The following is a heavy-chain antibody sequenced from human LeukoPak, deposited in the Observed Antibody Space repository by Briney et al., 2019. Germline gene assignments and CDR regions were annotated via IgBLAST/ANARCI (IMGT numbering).Heavy chain of an antibody. V-gene: IGHV3-48*01. J-gene: IGHJ4*02. CDR2: ISSSSSTI. CDR1: GFTFSSYS. CDR3: ARPLYCSGGSCSDY. D-gene: IGHD2-15*01. Sequence: GGSLRLSCAASGFTFSSYSMTWVRQAPGEGLEWVSYISSSSSTIYYADSVKGRFTISRDNAKDSLYLQMNSLRAEDTAVYYCARPLYCSGGSCSDYWGQGTLVTVSS.